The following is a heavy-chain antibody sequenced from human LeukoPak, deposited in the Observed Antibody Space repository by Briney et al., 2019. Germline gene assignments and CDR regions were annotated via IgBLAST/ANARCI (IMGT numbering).Heavy chain of an antibody. CDR3: ARDSIAGNWFNR. J-gene: IGHJ5*02. D-gene: IGHD6-6*01. CDR1: GGSISSGGYS. V-gene: IGHV4-30-2*01. CDR2: IYHSGST. Sequence: SSETLSLTCAVSGGSISSGGYSWSWIRQPPGKGLEWIGYIYHSGSTYYNPSLKSRVTISVDRSKNQFSLKLSSVTAADTAVYYCARDSIAGNWFNRWGQGTLVTVSS.